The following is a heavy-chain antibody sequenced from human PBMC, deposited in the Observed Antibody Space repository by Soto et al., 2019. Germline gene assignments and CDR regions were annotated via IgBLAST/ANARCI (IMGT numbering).Heavy chain of an antibody. V-gene: IGHV4-59*01. J-gene: IGHJ6*02. D-gene: IGHD4-17*01. CDR2: IYYSGST. CDR1: GGSISSYY. CDR3: ARDYGGNDYYYYGMDG. Sequence: SETLSLTCTVSGGSISSYYWSWIRQPPGKGLEWIGYIYYSGSTNYNPSLKSRVTISVDTSKNQFSLKLSSVTAADTAVYYCARDYGGNDYYYYGMDGWGQRTTVTGSS.